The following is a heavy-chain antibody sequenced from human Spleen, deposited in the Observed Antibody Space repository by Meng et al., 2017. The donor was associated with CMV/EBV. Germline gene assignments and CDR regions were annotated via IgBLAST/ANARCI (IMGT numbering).Heavy chain of an antibody. CDR3: ARSPFSSSWKYYFDD. CDR1: GFTFSSYG. J-gene: IGHJ4*02. V-gene: IGHV3-NL1*01. D-gene: IGHD6-13*01. CDR2: IYTDGGT. Sequence: GESLKISCAASGFTFSSYGIHWVRQAPGKGLEWVSVIYTDGGTYYADSVKGRFTVSRDNSKSSLYLQMNSLRAEDTAVYYCARSPFSSSWKYYFDDWGQGTLVTVSS.